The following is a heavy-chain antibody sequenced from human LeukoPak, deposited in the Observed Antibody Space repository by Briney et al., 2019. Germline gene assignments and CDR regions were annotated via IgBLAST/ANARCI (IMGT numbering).Heavy chain of an antibody. CDR1: GGSISSSNW. CDR3: AREGKYYDTSGWRGAFDI. V-gene: IGHV4-4*02. CDR2: IYHSGST. J-gene: IGHJ3*02. Sequence: PSETLSLTCAVSGGSISSSNWWSWVRQPPGKGLERIGEIYHSGSTNYNPSLKSRVTISVDKSKNQFSLKLSSVTAADTAVYYCAREGKYYDTSGWRGAFDIWGQGTMVTVSS. D-gene: IGHD3-22*01.